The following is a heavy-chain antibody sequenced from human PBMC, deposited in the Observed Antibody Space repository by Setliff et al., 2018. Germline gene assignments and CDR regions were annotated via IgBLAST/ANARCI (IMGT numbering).Heavy chain of an antibody. Sequence: PSETLSLTCTVSGASLSSGSYYWSWIRQSAGKGLEWIGHIYTNGATSYSPSLKSRVSISADTSKNVLSLRLTSVTAADTAVYYCRFWSGYYKNDYWGRGTLVTVSS. CDR1: GASLSSGSYY. CDR2: IYTNGAT. CDR3: RFWSGYYKNDY. J-gene: IGHJ4*02. V-gene: IGHV4-61*09. D-gene: IGHD3-3*01.